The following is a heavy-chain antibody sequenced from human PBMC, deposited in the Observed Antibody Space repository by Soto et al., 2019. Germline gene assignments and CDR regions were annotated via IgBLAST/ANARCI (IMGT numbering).Heavy chain of an antibody. CDR1: GGSLSSYY. D-gene: IGHD6-13*01. CDR2: IYYSGST. CDR3: ARAKAPLYSSSWYWFDP. Sequence: SETLSLTCTVSGGSLSSYYWSWIRQPPGKGLEWIGYIYYSGSTNYNPSLKSRVTISVDTSKNQFSLKLSSVTAADTAVYYCARAKAPLYSSSWYWFDPWGQGTLVTVS. V-gene: IGHV4-59*08. J-gene: IGHJ5*02.